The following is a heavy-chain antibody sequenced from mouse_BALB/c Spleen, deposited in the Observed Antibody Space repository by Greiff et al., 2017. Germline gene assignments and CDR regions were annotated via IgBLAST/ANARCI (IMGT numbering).Heavy chain of an antibody. Sequence: EVNVVESGGGLVKPGGSLKLSCAASGFAFSSYDMSWVRQTPEKRLEWVAYISSGGGSTYYPDTVKGRFTISRDNAKNTLYLQMSSLKSEDTAMYYCARRYYCGSSLYWYFDVWGAGTTVTVSS. CDR1: GFAFSSYD. J-gene: IGHJ1*01. D-gene: IGHD1-1*01. CDR3: ARRYYCGSSLYWYFDV. CDR2: ISSGGGST. V-gene: IGHV5-12-1*01.